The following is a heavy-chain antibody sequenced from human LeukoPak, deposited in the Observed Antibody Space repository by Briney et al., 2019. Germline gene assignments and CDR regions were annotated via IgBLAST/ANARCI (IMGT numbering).Heavy chain of an antibody. V-gene: IGHV4-34*01. J-gene: IGHJ1*01. CDR2: INHSGST. CDR1: GGSFSGYY. CDR3: ARLRYYYGSGPYWGYFQH. Sequence: PSETLSLTCAVYGGSFSGYYWSWIRQPPGKGLEWIGEINHSGSTNYNPSLKSRVTISVDTSKNQFSLKLSSVTAADTAVYYCARLRYYYGSGPYWGYFQHWGQGTLVTVSS. D-gene: IGHD3-10*01.